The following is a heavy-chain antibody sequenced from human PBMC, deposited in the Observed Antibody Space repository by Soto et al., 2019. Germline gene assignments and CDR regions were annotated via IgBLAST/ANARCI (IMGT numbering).Heavy chain of an antibody. CDR3: AKDIVFSPDAFDI. Sequence: GGSLRLSCAASGFTFANYAMSWVRQAPGKGLEWVSATTGSGGITYYADSVKGRFTISRDNSKNTLFLQMNSLRAEDTAVYYCAKDIVFSPDAFDIWGQGTMVTVSS. D-gene: IGHD1-26*01. CDR1: GFTFANYA. V-gene: IGHV3-23*01. CDR2: TTGSGGIT. J-gene: IGHJ3*02.